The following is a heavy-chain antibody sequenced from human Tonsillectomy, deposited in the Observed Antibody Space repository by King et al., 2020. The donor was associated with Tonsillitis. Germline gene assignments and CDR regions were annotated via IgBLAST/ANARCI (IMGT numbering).Heavy chain of an antibody. CDR2: INHLGRT. Sequence: VQLQQWGAGVLKPSETLSLTCAVSGESFIGHYWTWIRQPPGKGLEWIGEINHLGRTAYNAALKSRVTISVDTSANQFSLHLTSVTAADSAIYYCARGGITGSHSGLFDYWGQGTLVSVSS. V-gene: IGHV4-34*01. CDR3: ARGGITGSHSGLFDY. J-gene: IGHJ4*02. CDR1: GESFIGHY. D-gene: IGHD1-20*01.